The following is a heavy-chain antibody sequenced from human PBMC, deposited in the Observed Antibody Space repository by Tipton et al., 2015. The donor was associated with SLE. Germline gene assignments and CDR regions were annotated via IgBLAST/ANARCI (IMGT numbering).Heavy chain of an antibody. CDR3: ARGSGYYYPYYFDY. D-gene: IGHD3-22*01. V-gene: IGHV3-48*01. CDR1: GFTFSSYS. J-gene: IGHJ4*02. CDR2: ISSSSSTI. Sequence: SLRLSCAASGFTFSSYSMNWVRQAPGKGLEWVSYISSSSSTIYYADSVKGRFTISRDNAKNSLYLQMNSLRAEDTAVYYCARGSGYYYPYYFDYWGQGTLVTVSS.